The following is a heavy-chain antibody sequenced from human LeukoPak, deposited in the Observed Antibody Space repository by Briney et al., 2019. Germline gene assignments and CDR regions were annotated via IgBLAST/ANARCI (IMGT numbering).Heavy chain of an antibody. CDR2: MKAGNGDT. D-gene: IGHD2-21*01. CDR1: GYIFTKYV. J-gene: IGHJ4*02. V-gene: IGHV1-3*01. Sequence: ASVKVSCKASGYIFTKYVVHWVRQAPGQRLEWMGWMKAGNGDTKYSQNFQDRLTITRDTSASTVYMELSSLTSEDTALYYCARDDCGDTCYPGGYWGQGTLVTVSS. CDR3: ARDDCGDTCYPGGY.